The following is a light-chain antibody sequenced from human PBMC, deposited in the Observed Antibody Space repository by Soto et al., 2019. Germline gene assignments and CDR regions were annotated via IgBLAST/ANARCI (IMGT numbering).Light chain of an antibody. CDR3: QQYYSTPT. CDR2: WAS. J-gene: IGKJ4*01. CDR1: QSVLYSSNNKNY. Sequence: DIVMTQSPDSLAVSLGERATINCKSSQSVLYSSNNKNYLAWYQQKPGQPPKLLIYWASLRESGVPDRFSGSGSGTDFTLTISSLQAGDVAVYYCQQYYSTPTFGGGTKVDI. V-gene: IGKV4-1*01.